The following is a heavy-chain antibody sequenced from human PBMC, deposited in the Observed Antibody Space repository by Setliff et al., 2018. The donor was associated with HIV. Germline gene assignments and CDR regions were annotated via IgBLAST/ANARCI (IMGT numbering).Heavy chain of an antibody. V-gene: IGHV1-18*01. J-gene: IGHJ4*02. Sequence: GASVKVSCKASGYPFSNYGISWVRQAPGLGLEWMGWISGYNGKTDFAQKFQDRVIVTTDTSTNTVYMEVMRLTSDDTAVYFCAREGVATPDEEGYYFDQWGQGTLVTVLL. CDR2: ISGYNGKT. CDR3: AREGVATPDEEGYYFDQ. CDR1: GYPFSNYG.